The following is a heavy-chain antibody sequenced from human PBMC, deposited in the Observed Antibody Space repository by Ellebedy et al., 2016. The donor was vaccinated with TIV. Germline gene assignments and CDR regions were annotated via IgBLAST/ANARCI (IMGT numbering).Heavy chain of an antibody. D-gene: IGHD3-9*01. V-gene: IGHV4-59*01. J-gene: IGHJ5*01. CDR1: GGSINTYY. Sequence: SETLSLTCTVSGGSINTYYWSWIRQPPGKGLEWIGYIDYSGSTNYSPSLKSRVTMSVDTATNQFSLNVSSVTAADTAVYYCARVVSHFEYYEILTGYYWFDPWGQGTLVTVSS. CDR2: IDYSGST. CDR3: ARVVSHFEYYEILTGYYWFDP.